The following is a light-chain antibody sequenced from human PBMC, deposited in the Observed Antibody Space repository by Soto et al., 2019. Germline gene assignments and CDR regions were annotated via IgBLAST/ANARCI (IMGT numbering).Light chain of an antibody. CDR3: QQYNNWPPFT. V-gene: IGKV3-15*01. J-gene: IGKJ3*01. CDR1: QTISSN. Sequence: DIVMTQSPDTLSVSPGERATLSCRASQTISSNLAWYQQKPGQTPRLLIYGASTRAAGIPARFIGSGSGTDFTLTITSLQADDFAVYYCQQYNNWPPFTFGPGTKVDIK. CDR2: GAS.